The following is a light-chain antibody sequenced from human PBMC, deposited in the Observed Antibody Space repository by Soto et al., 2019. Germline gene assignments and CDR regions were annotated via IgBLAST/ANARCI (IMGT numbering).Light chain of an antibody. Sequence: DIQMTKSPSSLSASVEDRVTITCRASQSSSSYLNWYQQKPGKAPKLLIYAASSLQSGVPSRFSGSRSGTDFTLTSSSLQPEDFATYYCQQSYSTPWTFGQGTKLEIK. CDR3: QQSYSTPWT. V-gene: IGKV1-39*01. CDR1: QSSSSY. J-gene: IGKJ1*01. CDR2: AAS.